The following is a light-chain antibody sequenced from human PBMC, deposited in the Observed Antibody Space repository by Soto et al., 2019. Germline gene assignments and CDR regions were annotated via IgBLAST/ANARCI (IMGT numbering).Light chain of an antibody. Sequence: TQSPGTLSLSPGARASLPCRVSQRVDDSHLAWYQLRPGQAPRLLIYGASTRATGIPDRFSGTGSGTEFTLTISSLQSEDFALYYCQQYNDWPLTFGQGTKVDI. V-gene: IGKV3D-15*01. CDR1: QRVDDSH. J-gene: IGKJ1*01. CDR2: GAS. CDR3: QQYNDWPLT.